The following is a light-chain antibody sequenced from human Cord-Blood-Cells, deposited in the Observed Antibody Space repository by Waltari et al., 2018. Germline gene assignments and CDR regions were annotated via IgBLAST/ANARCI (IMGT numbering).Light chain of an antibody. CDR1: QSISSY. CDR3: QQSYSTPRT. V-gene: IGKV1-39*01. CDR2: AAS. Sequence: EIQMTQSPSSRFASAVDRVPITCRASQSISSYLNWYQQKPGKAPKLLIYAASSLQSGVPSRFSGSGSGTDFTLTISSLQPEDFATYYCQQSYSTPRTFGQGTKVEIK. J-gene: IGKJ1*01.